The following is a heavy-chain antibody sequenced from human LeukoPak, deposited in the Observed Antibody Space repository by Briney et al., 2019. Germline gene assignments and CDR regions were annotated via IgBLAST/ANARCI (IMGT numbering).Heavy chain of an antibody. D-gene: IGHD3-16*02. V-gene: IGHV4-59*01. CDR2: IYYSGST. CDR1: GGSINSYY. J-gene: IGHJ1*01. Sequence: SETLSLTCTVSGGSINSYYWSWIRQPPGKGLEWIGYIYYSGSTSCEASLRSRVTISVDTSKNQFSLKLSSVTAADTAVYYCARASVWGSYRYSRFYFQHWGQGTLVTVSS. CDR3: ARASVWGSYRYSRFYFQH.